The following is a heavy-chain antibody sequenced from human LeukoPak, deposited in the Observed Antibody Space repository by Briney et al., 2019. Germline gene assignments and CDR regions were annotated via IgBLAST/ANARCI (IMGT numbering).Heavy chain of an antibody. D-gene: IGHD3-22*01. CDR3: ARGRNYYDSSGYYYEGDAFDI. CDR2: INPSGGSI. J-gene: IGHJ3*02. Sequence: ASMKVSCKASGYIFTSYYMYWVRQAPGQGLEWMGIINPSGGSIRYAQKFQGRVTMTRDTSTSTVYMELSSLRSDDTAVYYCARGRNYYDSSGYYYEGDAFDIWGQGTMVTVSS. V-gene: IGHV1-46*01. CDR1: GYIFTSYY.